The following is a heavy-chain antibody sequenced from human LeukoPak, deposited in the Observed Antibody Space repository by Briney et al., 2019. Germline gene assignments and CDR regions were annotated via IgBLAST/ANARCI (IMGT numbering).Heavy chain of an antibody. V-gene: IGHV4-39*01. CDR2: IYYSGST. Sequence: SETLSLTCTVSGGSISSSSYYWGWIRQPPGKGLEWIGSIYYSGSTYYNPSLKSRVTISVDTSKNQFSLKLSSVTAADTAVYYCARHTMVITRTGYFDYWGQGTLVTVSS. CDR3: ARHTMVITRTGYFDY. CDR1: GGSISSSSYY. D-gene: IGHD3-22*01. J-gene: IGHJ4*02.